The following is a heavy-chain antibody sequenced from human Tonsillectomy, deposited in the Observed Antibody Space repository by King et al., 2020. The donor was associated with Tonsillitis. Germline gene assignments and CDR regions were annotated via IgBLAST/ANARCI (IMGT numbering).Heavy chain of an antibody. CDR3: ARDLGQGSGWYSGWFDP. V-gene: IGHV3-74*01. J-gene: IGHJ5*02. Sequence: VQLVESGGGLVQPGGSLRLSCAASGFTFSSYWMHWVRQARGKGLVWVSRINSDGSSTSYADSVKGRFTISRDNAKNTLYLQMNSLRAEDTAVYYCARDLGQGSGWYSGWFDPWGQGTLVTVSS. D-gene: IGHD6-19*01. CDR2: INSDGSST. CDR1: GFTFSSYW.